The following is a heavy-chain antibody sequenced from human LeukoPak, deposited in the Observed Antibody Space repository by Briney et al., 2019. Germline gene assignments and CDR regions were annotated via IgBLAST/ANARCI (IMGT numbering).Heavy chain of an antibody. CDR2: ISGSGRNT. Sequence: PGGSLRLSCAASGFTFRSYAMSWVRQAPGKGLEWVSAISGSGRNTYYADSVKGRSTISRDDSKNTLYLQMNSLRVEDTAVYYCAKPYSGWTSFDYWGQGTLVTVSS. V-gene: IGHV3-23*01. CDR1: GFTFRSYA. CDR3: AKPYSGWTSFDY. J-gene: IGHJ4*02. D-gene: IGHD6-19*01.